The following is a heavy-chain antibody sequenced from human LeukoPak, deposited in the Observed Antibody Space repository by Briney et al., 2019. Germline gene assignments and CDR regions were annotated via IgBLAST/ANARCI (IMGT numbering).Heavy chain of an antibody. CDR3: ARDRGDRIAGSSY. CDR1: GYTFTSYG. V-gene: IGHV1-18*01. CDR2: ISAYNGNT. J-gene: IGHJ4*02. Sequence: ASVKVSCKASGYTFTSYGISWVRQAPGQGLEWMGWISAYNGNTNYAQKLQGRVTMTTDTSTSTAYTELRSLRSDDTAVYYCARDRGDRIAGSSYWGQGTLVTVSS. D-gene: IGHD6-13*01.